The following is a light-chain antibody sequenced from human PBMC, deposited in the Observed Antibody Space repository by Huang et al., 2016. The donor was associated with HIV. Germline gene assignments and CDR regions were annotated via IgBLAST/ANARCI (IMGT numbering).Light chain of an antibody. CDR3: QQYYTPTPT. J-gene: IGKJ3*01. Sequence: VMTQSPDFLPVSLGERATIKCRSSQSLLYNSNNRNYLAWYHQKSGQPPKLLISWAATREAGVPDRFSGSGSGTDFTLTISSLQAEDVAVYYCQQYYTPTPTFGPGTRLDIK. V-gene: IGKV4-1*01. CDR2: WAA. CDR1: QSLLYNSNNRNY.